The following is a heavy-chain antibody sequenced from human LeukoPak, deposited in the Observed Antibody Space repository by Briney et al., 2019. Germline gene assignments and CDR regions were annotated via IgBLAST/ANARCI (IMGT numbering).Heavy chain of an antibody. J-gene: IGHJ6*04. D-gene: IGHD5-18*01. V-gene: IGHV4-34*01. CDR3: ARGFGYSYGSRYYYYGMDV. CDR2: INHSGST. CDR1: GGSFSGYY. Sequence: SETLSLTCAVYGGSFSGYYWSWIRQPPGKGLEWIGEINHSGSTNYNPSLKSRVTISVDTSKNQFSLELSSVTAADTAVYYCARGFGYSYGSRYYYYGMDVWGKGTTVTVSS.